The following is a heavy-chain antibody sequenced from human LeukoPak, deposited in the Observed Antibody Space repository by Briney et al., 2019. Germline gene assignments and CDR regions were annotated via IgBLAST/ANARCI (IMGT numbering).Heavy chain of an antibody. D-gene: IGHD6-13*01. J-gene: IGHJ5*01. CDR3: AKELYSTTWFDY. V-gene: IGHV3-30*18. CDR1: GGSISSYY. CDR2: ISYDGTNK. Sequence: LSLTCTVSGGSISSYYWSWIRQPPGKGLEWVAVISYDGTNKFYADSVKGRFTISRDNSKNTLFLQMNSLRAGDTAVYYCAKELYSTTWFDYWGQGTLVTVSS.